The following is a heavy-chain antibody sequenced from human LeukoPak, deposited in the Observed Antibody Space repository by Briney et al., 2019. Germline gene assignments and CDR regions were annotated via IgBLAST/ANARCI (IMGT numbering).Heavy chain of an antibody. Sequence: SETLSLTCTVSGGSISTYYWSWIRQPPGKGLEWIGYIYYSGSTNYNPSLKSRVTISVDTSKNQFSLMLSSVAAADTAVYYCARFLSGSWFNWFDPWGQGTLVTVSS. V-gene: IGHV4-59*08. CDR1: GGSISTYY. CDR3: ARFLSGSWFNWFDP. CDR2: IYYSGST. D-gene: IGHD5-12*01. J-gene: IGHJ5*02.